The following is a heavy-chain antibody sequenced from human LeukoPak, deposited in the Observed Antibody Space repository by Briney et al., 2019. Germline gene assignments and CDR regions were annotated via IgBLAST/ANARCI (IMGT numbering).Heavy chain of an antibody. CDR2: ISSSGSTI. Sequence: GGSLRLSCAASGFTFSSYEMNWVRQAPGKGLEWVSYISSSGSTIYYADSVKGRFTISRDNSKNTLYLQMNSLRAEDTALYYCAREILTGYAFDIWGQGTMVTVSS. CDR1: GFTFSSYE. CDR3: AREILTGYAFDI. D-gene: IGHD7-27*01. J-gene: IGHJ3*02. V-gene: IGHV3-48*03.